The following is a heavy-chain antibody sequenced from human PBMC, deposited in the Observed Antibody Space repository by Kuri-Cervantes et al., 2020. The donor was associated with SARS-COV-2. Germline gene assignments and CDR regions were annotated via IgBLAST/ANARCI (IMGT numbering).Heavy chain of an antibody. Sequence: GGSLRLSCAASGVTVSSNYMSWVRQAPGKGLAWVASISGSAFNTYYADSVKGRFTISRDNSNHTIYLQMSSLRPEDTAVYDCVKAVVPAVVKDHWGQGTQVAVSS. CDR3: VKAVVPAVVKDH. J-gene: IGHJ4*02. CDR1: GVTVSSNY. CDR2: ISGSAFNT. D-gene: IGHD2-2*01. V-gene: IGHV3-23*01.